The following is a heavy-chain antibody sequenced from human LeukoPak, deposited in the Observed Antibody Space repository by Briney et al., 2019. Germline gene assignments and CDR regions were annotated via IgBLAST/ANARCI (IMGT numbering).Heavy chain of an antibody. CDR1: GGTFSSYA. J-gene: IGHJ4*02. CDR2: IIPIFGTA. V-gene: IGHV1-69*05. Sequence: ASVKVSCKASGGTFSSYAISWVRQAPGQGLEWMGGIIPIFGTANYAQKFQGRVTITTDESTTTAYMDLSSLRSEDTAVYYCATSASGSSSDYWGQGTLVTVSS. CDR3: ATSASGSSSDY. D-gene: IGHD6-6*01.